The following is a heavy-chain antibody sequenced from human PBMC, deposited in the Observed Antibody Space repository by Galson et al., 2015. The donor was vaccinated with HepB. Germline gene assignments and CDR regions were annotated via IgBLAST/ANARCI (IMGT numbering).Heavy chain of an antibody. CDR1: GFSFDDYV. J-gene: IGHJ4*02. CDR2: ISWDSGHR. CDR3: VKGGSSSSLDH. Sequence: SLRLSCAASGFSFDDYVMHWVRQAPGKGLEWVSDISWDSGHRRYADSLKGRFTISRDNAKSSLYLQMNSLRAEDTALYYCVKGGSSSSLDHWGQGTLVSVSS. D-gene: IGHD6-6*01. V-gene: IGHV3-9*01.